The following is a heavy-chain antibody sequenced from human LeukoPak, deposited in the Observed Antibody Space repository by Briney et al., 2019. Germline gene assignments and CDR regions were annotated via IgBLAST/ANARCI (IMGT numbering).Heavy chain of an antibody. Sequence: HTGGSLRLSCAASGFTFSSYGMHWVRQAPGKGLEWVAFIRYDGSNKYYADSVKGRFTISRDNSKNTLYLHVNSLRPEDTAVYYCAKDKTAYGDLDYWGQGTLVTVSS. CDR3: AKDKTAYGDLDY. CDR2: IRYDGSNK. CDR1: GFTFSSYG. J-gene: IGHJ4*02. V-gene: IGHV3-30*02. D-gene: IGHD4-17*01.